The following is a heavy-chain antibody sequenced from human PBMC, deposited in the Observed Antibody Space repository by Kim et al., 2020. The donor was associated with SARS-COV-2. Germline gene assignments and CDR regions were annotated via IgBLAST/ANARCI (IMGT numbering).Heavy chain of an antibody. D-gene: IGHD6-6*01. J-gene: IGHJ6*02. CDR3: ARASPDYYYAMDV. Sequence: YYADSVKGRFTISRDNSKNSVYLQMNTLRGEDSALYYCARASPDYYYAMDVWGQGTTVTVSS. V-gene: IGHV3-43D*03.